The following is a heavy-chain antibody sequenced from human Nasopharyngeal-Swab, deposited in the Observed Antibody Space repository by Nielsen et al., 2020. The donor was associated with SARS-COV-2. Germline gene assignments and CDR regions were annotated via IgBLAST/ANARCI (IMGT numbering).Heavy chain of an antibody. CDR2: IWYDGSNK. J-gene: IGHJ4*02. Sequence: RQPPGKGLEWVAIIWYDGSNKYYADSVKGRFTISRDNSKNTLYLQMNSLRAEDTAAYYCARDGDILTGLSLDYWGQGTLVTVSS. D-gene: IGHD3-9*01. V-gene: IGHV3-33*01. CDR3: ARDGDILTGLSLDY.